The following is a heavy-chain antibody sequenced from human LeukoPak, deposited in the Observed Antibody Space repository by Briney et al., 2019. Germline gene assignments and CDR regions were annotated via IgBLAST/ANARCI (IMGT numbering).Heavy chain of an antibody. CDR1: GFTVSSNY. Sequence: SGGSLRLSCAASGFTVSSNYMSWVRQAPGKGLEWLAVIYSGSSTYYADSVKGRFTISRDNSKKMLYLQMSSLRGEDTAVYYCVKDDPGDSPPVWGQGTVVTVSS. D-gene: IGHD3-22*01. J-gene: IGHJ3*01. CDR3: VKDDPGDSPPV. V-gene: IGHV3-66*01. CDR2: IYSGSST.